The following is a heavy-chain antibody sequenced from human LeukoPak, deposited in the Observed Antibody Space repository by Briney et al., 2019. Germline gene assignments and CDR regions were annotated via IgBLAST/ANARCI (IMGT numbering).Heavy chain of an antibody. J-gene: IGHJ5*02. CDR2: IYYSGST. V-gene: IGHV4-31*03. CDR3: ARLNCSGGSCYYVGSWFDP. CDR1: GGSISSGGYY. Sequence: SETLSLTCTVSGGSISSGGYYWSWIRQHPGKGLEWIGYIYYSGSTYYNPSLKSRVTISVDTSKNQFSLKLSSVTAADTAVYYCARLNCSGGSCYYVGSWFDPWGQGTLVTVSS. D-gene: IGHD2-15*01.